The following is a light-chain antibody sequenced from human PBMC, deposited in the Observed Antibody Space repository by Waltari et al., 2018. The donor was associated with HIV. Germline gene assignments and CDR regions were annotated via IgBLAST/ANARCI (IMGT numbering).Light chain of an antibody. CDR2: SNN. CDR3: AARNDSLNGYV. Sequence: QSVLTQPPSASGTPGQRVTISCSGSSSHIGNNTVTWYQQLPGTAPKLLIYSNNQRPSGVPDRFSGSKSGTSASLAISGLQSEDEADYYCAARNDSLNGYVFGTGTKVTVL. CDR1: SSHIGNNT. V-gene: IGLV1-44*01. J-gene: IGLJ1*01.